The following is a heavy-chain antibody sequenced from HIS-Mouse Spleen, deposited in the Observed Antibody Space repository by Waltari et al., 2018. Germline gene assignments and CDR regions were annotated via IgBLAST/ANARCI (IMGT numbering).Heavy chain of an antibody. J-gene: IGHJ2*01. V-gene: IGHV4-39*07. Sequence: QLQLQESGPGLVKPSETLSPTCTVSGGPISSSSYYWGWTRQPPGKGLEWIGSIYYSGSTYYNPSLKSRVTISVDTSKNQFSLKLSSVTAADTAVYYCARSRTGGWYFDLWGRGTLVTVSS. CDR2: IYYSGST. CDR1: GGPISSSSYY. D-gene: IGHD7-27*01. CDR3: ARSRTGGWYFDL.